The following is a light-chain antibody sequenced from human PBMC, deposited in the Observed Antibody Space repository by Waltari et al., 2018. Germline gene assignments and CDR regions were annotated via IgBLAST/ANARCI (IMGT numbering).Light chain of an antibody. V-gene: IGLV2-14*01. Sequence: QSALTQPASVSGSPGQSITISCTGTSRDVGGYNSVSLYQQHPGKAPKLLIYDVSKRPSGVSNRFSGSKSGNTASLTISGLQAEDEADYYCSSYTSSSTSYVFGTGTKVTVL. J-gene: IGLJ1*01. CDR2: DVS. CDR3: SSYTSSSTSYV. CDR1: SRDVGGYNS.